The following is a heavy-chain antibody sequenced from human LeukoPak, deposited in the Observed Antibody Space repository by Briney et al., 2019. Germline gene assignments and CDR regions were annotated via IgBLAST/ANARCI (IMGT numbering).Heavy chain of an antibody. J-gene: IGHJ4*02. Sequence: GASVKVSCKASGYTFTGYYMHWVRQAPGQGLEWMGWINPNSGGTNYAQKFQGRVTMTTDTSTSTASMELRSLRSDDTAVYYCTRVDGSSNACDYWGQGTLVTVSS. V-gene: IGHV1-2*02. D-gene: IGHD2-2*01. CDR3: TRVDGSSNACDY. CDR1: GYTFTGYY. CDR2: INPNSGGT.